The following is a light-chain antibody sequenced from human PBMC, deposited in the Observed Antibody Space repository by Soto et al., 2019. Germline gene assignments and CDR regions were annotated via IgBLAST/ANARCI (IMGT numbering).Light chain of an antibody. J-gene: IGKJ5*01. CDR2: AAS. CDR3: QQANSFPIT. V-gene: IGKV1-12*01. Sequence: DIQMTQSPSSVSASVGDRVTITCRASQGISNWLAWYQQKPGKAPKFLIYAASSLRSGVPSRFSGTGSGTDFTLTISSLQPEDFATYYCQQANSFPITFGQGTRLEIK. CDR1: QGISNW.